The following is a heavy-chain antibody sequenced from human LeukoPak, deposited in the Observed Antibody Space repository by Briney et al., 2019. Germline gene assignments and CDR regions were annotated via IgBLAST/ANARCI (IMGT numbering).Heavy chain of an antibody. Sequence: GASVKVSCKASGYTFTSYGISWVRQAPGQGLEWMGWISAYNGNTNYAQKLQGRVTMTTDTSTSTAYMELRCLRSDDTAVYYCARVGLLSLLGAFDIWGQGTMVTVSS. J-gene: IGHJ3*02. D-gene: IGHD2-2*01. CDR1: GYTFTSYG. V-gene: IGHV1-18*01. CDR3: ARVGLLSLLGAFDI. CDR2: ISAYNGNT.